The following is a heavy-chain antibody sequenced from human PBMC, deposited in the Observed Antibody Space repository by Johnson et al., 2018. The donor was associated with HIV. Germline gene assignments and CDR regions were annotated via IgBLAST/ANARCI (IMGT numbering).Heavy chain of an antibody. CDR1: GFTFSTYA. D-gene: IGHD6-6*01. Sequence: QVQLVESGGGVVRPGGYLRLSCAASGFTFSTYAMHWVRQAPGKGLEWVAVISYDGSNKYYVDSVKGRFTISRDNSKNTLYLQMNSLRVEDTAVYYCARDQAYSSSSEIWGQGTMVTVSS. V-gene: IGHV3-30-3*01. CDR2: ISYDGSNK. J-gene: IGHJ3*02. CDR3: ARDQAYSSSSEI.